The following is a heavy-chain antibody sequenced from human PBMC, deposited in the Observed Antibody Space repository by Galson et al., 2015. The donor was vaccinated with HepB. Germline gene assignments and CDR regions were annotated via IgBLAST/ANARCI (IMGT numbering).Heavy chain of an antibody. CDR1: GFTFSTYS. D-gene: IGHD3-22*01. CDR3: APLYYDTGGSLS. V-gene: IGHV3-48*01. CDR2: ISSSSSTI. Sequence: SLRLSCAASGFTFSTYSMNWVRQAPGKGLEWVSYISSSSSTIYYADSVKGRFTISRDNAKDSLYLQMNSLRAEDTAVYYCAPLYYDTGGSLSWGQGTLVTVSS. J-gene: IGHJ5*02.